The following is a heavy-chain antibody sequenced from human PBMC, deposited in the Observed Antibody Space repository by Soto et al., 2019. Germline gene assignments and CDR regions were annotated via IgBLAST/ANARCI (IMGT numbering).Heavy chain of an antibody. CDR1: GGSVNNANYF. Sequence: QVRLEESGPGLVKPSETLSLICSVSGGSVNNANYFWNWIRHHPENGLEWIGYIYYSGSTCYNPSFKTLATLSIDTSKNQFPLRLNSGTVADTAVYFCARDADYGGSRGGMDVWGRGTTVTVSS. J-gene: IGHJ6*02. V-gene: IGHV4-31*01. CDR2: IYYSGST. CDR3: ARDADYGGSRGGMDV. D-gene: IGHD4-17*01.